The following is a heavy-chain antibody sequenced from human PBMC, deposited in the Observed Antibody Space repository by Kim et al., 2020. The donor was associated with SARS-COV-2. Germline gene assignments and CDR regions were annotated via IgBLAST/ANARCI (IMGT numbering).Heavy chain of an antibody. V-gene: IGHV4-34*01. CDR1: GGSFSGYY. CDR3: ARRQLVRVGYWFDP. CDR2: INHSGST. D-gene: IGHD6-13*01. Sequence: SETLSLTCAVYGGSFSGYYWSWIRQPPGKGLEWIGEINHSGSTNYNPSLKSRVTISVDTSKNQFSLKLSSVTAADTAVYYCARRQLVRVGYWFDPWGQGTLVTVSS. J-gene: IGHJ5*02.